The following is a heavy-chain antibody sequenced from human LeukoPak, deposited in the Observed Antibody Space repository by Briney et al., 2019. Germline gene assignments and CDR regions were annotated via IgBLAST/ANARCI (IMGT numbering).Heavy chain of an antibody. CDR1: GGSISSGSYY. CDR3: ARGAVVVPAAIRYYYYYYYMDV. J-gene: IGHJ6*03. D-gene: IGHD2-2*02. CDR2: IYYSGST. Sequence: SETLSLTCTVSGGSISSGSYYWGWIRQPPGKGLEWIGSIYYSGSTYYNPSLKSRVTISVDTSKNQFSLKLSSVTAADTAVYYCARGAVVVPAAIRYYYYYYYMDVWGKGTTVTVSS. V-gene: IGHV4-39*01.